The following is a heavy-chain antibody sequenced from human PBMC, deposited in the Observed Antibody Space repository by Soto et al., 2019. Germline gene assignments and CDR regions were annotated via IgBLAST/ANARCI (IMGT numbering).Heavy chain of an antibody. CDR1: GYTFTSYG. CDR3: ARMGWRVVGDNWFDP. V-gene: IGHV1-18*01. J-gene: IGHJ5*02. CDR2: ISAHNGNT. D-gene: IGHD2-15*01. Sequence: GASVKVSCKASGYTFTSYGISWVRQAPGQGLEWMGWISAHNGNTNYAQKLQGRVTMTTDTSTSTAYMELRSLRSDDTAVYYCARMGWRVVGDNWFDPWGQGTLVTVLL.